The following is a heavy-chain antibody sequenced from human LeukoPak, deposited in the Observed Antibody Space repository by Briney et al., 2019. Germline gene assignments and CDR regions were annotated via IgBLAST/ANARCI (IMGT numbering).Heavy chain of an antibody. D-gene: IGHD4-23*01. CDR2: ISWNSGSI. Sequence: GGSLRLSRAASGFTFDDYAMHWVRQVPGKGLEWVSGISWNSGSIGYADSVKGRFTISRDNAKNSLYLQMNSLRAEDMAFYYCTKEGLYGGAFDIWGQGTMVTVSS. V-gene: IGHV3-9*03. J-gene: IGHJ3*02. CDR3: TKEGLYGGAFDI. CDR1: GFTFDDYA.